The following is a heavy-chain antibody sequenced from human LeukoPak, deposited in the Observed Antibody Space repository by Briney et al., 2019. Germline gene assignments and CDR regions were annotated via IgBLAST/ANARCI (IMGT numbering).Heavy chain of an antibody. J-gene: IGHJ6*02. CDR3: GKDLHFYVAMDV. D-gene: IGHD2/OR15-2a*01. Sequence: PGRSLRLSCAASGFNFSSYAMHWVRQALGKGLEWVAVISSDGSNKYYADSVKGRFTISRDNSKSTLYPQMNSLRAEDTALYYCGKDLHFYVAMDVWGQGTTVTVSS. V-gene: IGHV3-30-3*01. CDR1: GFNFSSYA. CDR2: ISSDGSNK.